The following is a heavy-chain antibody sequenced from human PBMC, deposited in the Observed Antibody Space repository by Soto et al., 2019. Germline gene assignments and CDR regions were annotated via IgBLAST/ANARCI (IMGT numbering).Heavy chain of an antibody. CDR2: INAYATTI. V-gene: IGHV3-74*01. CDR1: GFTFGKYW. D-gene: IGHD1-1*01. CDR3: TRGGLEPFDF. Sequence: GSLRLSCAASGFTFGKYWMHCVRQAAGKGLVGVSLINAYATTINYADSVKGLFTISRDNGKNTLYLQLNSLNVEDTAVYYCTRGGLEPFDFWGQG. J-gene: IGHJ4*02.